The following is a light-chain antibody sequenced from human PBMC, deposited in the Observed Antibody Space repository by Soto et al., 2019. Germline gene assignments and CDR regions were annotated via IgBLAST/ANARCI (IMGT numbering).Light chain of an antibody. CDR2: GAS. J-gene: IGKJ4*02. Sequence: IQLTQSPASLSASVGERATIACRASQGIRNDLAWYQQKPGQPPKLLIYGASSWQSGVPDRFSGSGSGTDSTLTITSLQAEDFATYYCQQSYSAPPTFGEGTKVDIK. V-gene: IGKV1-39*01. CDR1: QGIRND. CDR3: QQSYSAPPT.